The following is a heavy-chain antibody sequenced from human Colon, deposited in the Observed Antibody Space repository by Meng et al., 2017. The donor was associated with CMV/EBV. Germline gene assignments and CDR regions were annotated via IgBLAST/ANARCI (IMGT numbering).Heavy chain of an antibody. CDR2: VSLNGERP. CDR1: GDIFSSSY. V-gene: IGHV1-46*01. CDR3: ARMFAASSGWLDP. D-gene: IGHD6-6*01. Sequence: KASGDIFSSSYVHWIRQAPGQGLDWVGMVSLNGERPKFAQKFQGRVTLTRDTSTRTFYMELRSLVSEDTAIYYCARMFAASSGWLDPWGQGTLVTVSS. J-gene: IGHJ5*02.